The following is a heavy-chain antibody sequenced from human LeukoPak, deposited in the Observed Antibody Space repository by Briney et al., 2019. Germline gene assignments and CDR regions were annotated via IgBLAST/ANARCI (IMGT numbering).Heavy chain of an antibody. J-gene: IGHJ5*02. V-gene: IGHV1-8*01. D-gene: IGHD4-17*01. CDR2: MNPNSGNT. Sequence: GASVKVSCKASGYTFASYDINWVRQATGQGLEWMGWMNPNSGNTGYAQKFQGRVTMTRNTSISTAYMELSSLRSEDTAVYYCARCSTVTTRWYWFDPWGQGTLVTVSS. CDR1: GYTFASYD. CDR3: ARCSTVTTRWYWFDP.